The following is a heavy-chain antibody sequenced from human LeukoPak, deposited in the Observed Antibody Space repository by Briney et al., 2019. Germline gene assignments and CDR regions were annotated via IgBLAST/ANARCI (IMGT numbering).Heavy chain of an antibody. J-gene: IGHJ6*03. CDR3: AKSRGQTQGNYYMDV. Sequence: GGSLRLSCAASGFTFSSYAMSWVRQGPGRGLEWVSGISGSGGSTYYADSVKGRFTISRDNSKNTLYLQMNSLRAEDTAVYYCAKSRGQTQGNYYMDVWGKGTTVTVSS. CDR1: GFTFSSYA. V-gene: IGHV3-23*01. CDR2: ISGSGGST.